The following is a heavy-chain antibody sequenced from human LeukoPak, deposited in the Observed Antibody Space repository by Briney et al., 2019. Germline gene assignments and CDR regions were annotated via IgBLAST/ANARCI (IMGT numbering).Heavy chain of an antibody. J-gene: IGHJ4*02. V-gene: IGHV4-34*01. D-gene: IGHD3-10*01. CDR1: GGSFSGYY. CDR2: INHRGST. CDR3: ARGDFDSGNS. Sequence: AETLSLTCAVYGGSFSGYYWSWIRQPPGKELEWIGEINHRGSTNHNPSLKSRVTISVDTSKNQFSLKLSSVTAADTAVYYCARGDFDSGNSWGQGTLVTVSS.